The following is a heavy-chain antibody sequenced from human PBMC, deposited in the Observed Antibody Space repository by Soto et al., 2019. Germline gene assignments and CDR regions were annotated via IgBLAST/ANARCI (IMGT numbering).Heavy chain of an antibody. CDR2: ITASGSTT. CDR3: VRTLHDYLDV. V-gene: IGHV3-23*01. CDR1: GFTFISYS. Sequence: GGSLRLSCVASGFTFISYSMTWVRQAPGKGLDWVSEITASGSTTHYAVSVKGRFTISRDISKSTLYLQMNSLRVEDTAVYYCVRTLHDYLDVWAKGNTVNVSS. D-gene: IGHD5-12*01. J-gene: IGHJ6*04.